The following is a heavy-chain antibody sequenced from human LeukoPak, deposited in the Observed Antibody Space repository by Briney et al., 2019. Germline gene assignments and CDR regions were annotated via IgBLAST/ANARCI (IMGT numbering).Heavy chain of an antibody. D-gene: IGHD3-9*01. Sequence: GGSLRLSCAASGSTFSSYAMHWVRQAPGKGLEYVSAISSNGGSTYYANSVKGRFTISRDNSKNTLYLQMGSLRAEDMAVYYCARDGDYDILTGYYTRFDYWGQGTLVTVSS. CDR1: GSTFSSYA. CDR2: ISSNGGST. V-gene: IGHV3-64*01. CDR3: ARDGDYDILTGYYTRFDY. J-gene: IGHJ4*02.